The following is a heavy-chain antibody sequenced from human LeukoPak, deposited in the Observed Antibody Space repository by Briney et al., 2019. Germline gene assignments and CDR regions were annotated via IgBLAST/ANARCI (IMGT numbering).Heavy chain of an antibody. CDR3: ARVPLDSYNYGGFDY. J-gene: IGHJ4*02. Sequence: GGSLRLSCAASGFTVSSNYMSWVRQAPGKGLEGVSVIYSGGSTYYADSVKGRFTISRDNSKNTLYLQMNSLRAEDTAVYYCARVPLDSYNYGGFDYWGQGTLVTVSS. V-gene: IGHV3-66*02. CDR1: GFTVSSNY. D-gene: IGHD5-24*01. CDR2: IYSGGST.